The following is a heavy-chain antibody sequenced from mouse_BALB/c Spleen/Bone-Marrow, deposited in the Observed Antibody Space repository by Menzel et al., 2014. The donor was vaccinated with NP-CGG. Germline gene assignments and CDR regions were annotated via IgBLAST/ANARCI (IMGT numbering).Heavy chain of an antibody. CDR3: TRGGNWEDFDY. CDR2: ISSGSSTI. V-gene: IGHV5-17*02. CDR1: GFTFSSFG. J-gene: IGHJ2*01. Sequence: EVQLVESGGGLVQPGGSRKLSCAASGFTFSSFGMHWVRQAPEKGLEWVAYISSGSSTIFYADTVKGRFTISRDNPKNTLFLQMTSLGSEDTAIYYCTRGGNWEDFDYWGQGTTLTVSS. D-gene: IGHD4-1*01.